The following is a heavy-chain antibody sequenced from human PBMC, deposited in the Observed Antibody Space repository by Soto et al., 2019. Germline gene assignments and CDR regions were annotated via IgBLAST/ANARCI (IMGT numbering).Heavy chain of an antibody. CDR3: AREGSSSWYGESAFDI. V-gene: IGHV4-4*02. CDR2: IYHSGST. CDR1: SGSISGSNG. Sequence: SETLSLTCAVSSGSISGSNGWSWVRQPPGKGLEWIGEIYHSGSTNYNPSLKSRVTISVDKSKNPFSLKLSSVTAADTAVYYCAREGSSSWYGESAFDIWGQGTMVTVSS. D-gene: IGHD6-13*01. J-gene: IGHJ3*02.